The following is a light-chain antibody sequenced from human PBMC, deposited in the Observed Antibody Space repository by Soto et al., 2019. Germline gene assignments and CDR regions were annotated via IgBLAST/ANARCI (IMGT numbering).Light chain of an antibody. V-gene: IGKV3-20*01. CDR1: QNVTSNY. CDR3: QHYDGSPLT. CDR2: GVF. J-gene: IGKJ2*01. Sequence: ETVLTQSPGTVSLSPGERATLSCTTSQNVTSNYLAWYQQKPGQAPRLLIYGVFNSATGIPDRFSGSGSGTDFILTISGLEPEDSAVYYCQHYDGSPLTFGQGTKLEI.